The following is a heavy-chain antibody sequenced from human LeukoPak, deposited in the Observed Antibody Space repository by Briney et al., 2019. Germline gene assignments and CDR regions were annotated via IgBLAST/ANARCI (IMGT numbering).Heavy chain of an antibody. CDR1: GFTVSNNY. D-gene: IGHD5-12*01. CDR2: INQDESHK. CDR3: ARFRYIGSDLEVFDS. J-gene: IGHJ4*02. Sequence: QAGGSLRLSCAASGFTVSNNYMTWVRQAPGKGLEWVANINQDESHKYSVDSVKGRFTISRDNARNSLYLQMNGLRAEDTAVYYCARFRYIGSDLEVFDSWGQGTLVTVSS. V-gene: IGHV3-7*01.